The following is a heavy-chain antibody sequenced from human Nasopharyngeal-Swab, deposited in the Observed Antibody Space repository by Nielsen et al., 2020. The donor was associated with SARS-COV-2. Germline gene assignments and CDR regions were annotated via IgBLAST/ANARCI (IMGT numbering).Heavy chain of an antibody. J-gene: IGHJ6*02. CDR1: GFTFNNYN. CDR3: ARDGLDYDFWSAYFMDV. V-gene: IGHV3-21*01. CDR2: ISSSSSYI. D-gene: IGHD3-3*01. Sequence: SCAASGFTFNNYNFNWVRQAPGKGLDWVSSISSSSSYIYYADSVKGRFTISRDNAKNSLYLQMNSLRAEDTAVYYCARDGLDYDFWSAYFMDVWGQGTTVTVSS.